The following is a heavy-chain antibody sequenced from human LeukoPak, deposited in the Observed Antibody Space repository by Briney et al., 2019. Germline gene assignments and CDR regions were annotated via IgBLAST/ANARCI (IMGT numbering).Heavy chain of an antibody. J-gene: IGHJ3*02. Sequence: ASVKVSCKASVYTFTNYGISWVRQAPGQGLEWMGWISPYNDYTNYAQKLQGRVTMTTDTSTSTGYMELRSLRSDDTAVYYGARWYCSSTGCYAGAFDMWGQGTMVTVSS. CDR3: ARWYCSSTGCYAGAFDM. D-gene: IGHD2-2*01. V-gene: IGHV1-18*04. CDR1: VYTFTNYG. CDR2: ISPYNDYT.